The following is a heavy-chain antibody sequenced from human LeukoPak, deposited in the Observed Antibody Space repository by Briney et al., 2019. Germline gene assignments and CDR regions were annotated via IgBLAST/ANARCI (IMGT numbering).Heavy chain of an antibody. V-gene: IGHV1-2*02. CDR2: INPNSGGT. Sequence: ASVKLSCKASGYTFTGYYMHWVRLAPGQGLGWMGWINPNSGGTNYAQKFQGRVTMTRDTSISTAYMELSRLRSDETAVYYCARTSGGGYDIDYWGQGTLVTVSS. CDR1: GYTFTGYY. CDR3: ARTSGGGYDIDY. J-gene: IGHJ4*02. D-gene: IGHD5-12*01.